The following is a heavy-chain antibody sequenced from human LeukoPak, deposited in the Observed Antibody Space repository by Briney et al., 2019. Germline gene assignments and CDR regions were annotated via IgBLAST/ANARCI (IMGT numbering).Heavy chain of an antibody. CDR3: AGLGGDTDFDY. D-gene: IGHD4-17*01. V-gene: IGHV4-34*01. CDR1: GGSFSGYT. Sequence: SETLSLTCAVNGGSFSGYTWSWIRQSPGMGLEWIGEITRSGSTNYNPSLKSRVTISGDTSKNQFSLKLSSVTAADTAVYYCAGLGGDTDFDYWGQGTLVTVSS. J-gene: IGHJ4*02. CDR2: ITRSGST.